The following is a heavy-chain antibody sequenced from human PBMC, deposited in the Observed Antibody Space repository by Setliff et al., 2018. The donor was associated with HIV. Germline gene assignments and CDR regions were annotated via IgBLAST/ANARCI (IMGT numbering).Heavy chain of an antibody. Sequence: SETLSLTCAVSGYSISSGYYWGWIRQPPGRGLEWIGNIYHSGGTHYNPSLRSRVTISVDTSKNHFSLKLSSVTAADSAVFYCARVPFTTGFDYWGQGILVTAPQ. CDR3: ARVPFTTGFDY. CDR1: GYSISSGYY. D-gene: IGHD3-3*01. CDR2: IYHSGGT. J-gene: IGHJ4*02. V-gene: IGHV4-38-2*01.